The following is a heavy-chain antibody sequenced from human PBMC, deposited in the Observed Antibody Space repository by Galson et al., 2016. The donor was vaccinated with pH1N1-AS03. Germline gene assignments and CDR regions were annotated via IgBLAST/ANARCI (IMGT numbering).Heavy chain of an antibody. V-gene: IGHV4-59*12. CDR2: ISLSGNT. D-gene: IGHD2/OR15-2a*01. CDR1: GDSIGRND. CDR3: ARQGSAPYYFDP. J-gene: IGHJ5*02. Sequence: ETLSLTCTVGGDSIGRNDWSWSRQPPGKGLEVTGVISLSGNTTYTHSLKSRVTISGDKSKDRVSLSLRSATAADTAVYYCARQGSAPYYFDPWGPGTLVTVSS.